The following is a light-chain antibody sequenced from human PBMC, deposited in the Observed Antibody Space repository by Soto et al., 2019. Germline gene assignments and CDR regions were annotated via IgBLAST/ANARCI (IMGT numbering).Light chain of an antibody. V-gene: IGKV3-11*01. CDR1: QSVSSY. CDR3: QQRSNWPPET. Sequence: IVLTQSPATLSLSPGERATLSCRASQSVSSYLAWYQQKPGQAPRLLIYDASNRDTGIPARFSGSGSGTDFTRTIGSLEPEDVAVYSCQQRSNWPPETFGQGTKRQSK. CDR2: DAS. J-gene: IGKJ2*01.